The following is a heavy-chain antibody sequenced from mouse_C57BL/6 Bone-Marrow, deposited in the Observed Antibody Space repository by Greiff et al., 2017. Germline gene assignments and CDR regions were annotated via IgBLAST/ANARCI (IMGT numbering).Heavy chain of an antibody. V-gene: IGHV1-69*01. CDR3: ARDYSNYFYAMDY. J-gene: IGHJ4*01. D-gene: IGHD2-5*01. Sequence: VQLQQPGAELVLPGASVKLSCKASGYTFTSYWMHWVKQRPGQGLEWIGEIDPSDSYSNYNQKFKGKSTLTVDKSSSTDYMQLSSLTSEDSAVYYCARDYSNYFYAMDYWGQGTSVTVSA. CDR2: IDPSDSYS. CDR1: GYTFTSYW.